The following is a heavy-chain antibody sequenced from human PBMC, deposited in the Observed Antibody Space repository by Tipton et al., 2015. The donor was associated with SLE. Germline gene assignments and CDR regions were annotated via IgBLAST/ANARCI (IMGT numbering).Heavy chain of an antibody. Sequence: TLSLTCSVSGASISNGGFYWSWIRQHPGKGLEWIGYIYYSGRTYYNPSLKSPVTISVDTSKNLFSLKLSSVTAADTAVYYCARRGYDLGGYYHYAMDVWGQGTTVTVFS. CDR1: GASISNGGFY. CDR2: IYYSGRT. V-gene: IGHV4-31*01. J-gene: IGHJ6*02. D-gene: IGHD2-15*01. CDR3: ARRGYDLGGYYHYAMDV.